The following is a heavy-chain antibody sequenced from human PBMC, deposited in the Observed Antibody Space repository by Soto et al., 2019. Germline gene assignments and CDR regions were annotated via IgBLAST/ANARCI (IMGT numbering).Heavy chain of an antibody. J-gene: IGHJ4*02. D-gene: IGHD2-15*01. CDR2: ISSSSSTI. CDR1: GFTFSSYS. V-gene: IGHV3-48*02. Sequence: GGSLRLSCAASGFTFSSYSMNWVRQAPGKGLEWVSYISSSSSTIYYADSVKGRFTISRDNAKNSLYLQMNSLRDEDTAVYYCARGALKRYCSGGSCYSVGYFGYWGQGILVTVSS. CDR3: ARGALKRYCSGGSCYSVGYFGY.